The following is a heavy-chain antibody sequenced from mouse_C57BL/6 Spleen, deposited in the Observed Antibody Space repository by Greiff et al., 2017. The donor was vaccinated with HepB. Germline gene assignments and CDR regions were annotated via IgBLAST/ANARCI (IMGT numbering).Heavy chain of an antibody. D-gene: IGHD1-1*01. CDR1: GYAFSSYW. J-gene: IGHJ2*01. Sequence: VQLQQSGAELVKPGASVKISCKASGYAFSSYWMNWVKQRPGKGLEWIGQIYPGDGDTNYNGKFKGKATLTADKSSSTAYMQRSSLTSEYSAVYFWAGTTVVATGNYFDYWGQGTTLTVSS. CDR2: IYPGDGDT. V-gene: IGHV1-80*01. CDR3: AGTTVVATGNYFDY.